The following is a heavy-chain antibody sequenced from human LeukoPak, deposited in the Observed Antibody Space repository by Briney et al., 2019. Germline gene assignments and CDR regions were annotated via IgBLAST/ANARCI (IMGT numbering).Heavy chain of an antibody. CDR1: GGTFSSYA. Sequence: SVKVSCKASGGTFSSYAISWVRQAPGQGLEWIGGIIPIFGTANYAQKFQGRVTITADTSTSTAYMELRSLRSEDTAVYYCARSGDPDGILRYFDWSLYSLGYWGQGTLVTVSS. V-gene: IGHV1-69*06. CDR2: IIPIFGTA. J-gene: IGHJ4*02. D-gene: IGHD3-9*01. CDR3: ARSGDPDGILRYFDWSLYSLGY.